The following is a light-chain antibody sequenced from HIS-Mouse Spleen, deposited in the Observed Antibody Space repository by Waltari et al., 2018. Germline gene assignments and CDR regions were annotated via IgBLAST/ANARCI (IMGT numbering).Light chain of an antibody. CDR3: QQYNNWPSLT. CDR1: QSVSSN. CDR2: GAS. V-gene: IGKV3-15*01. Sequence: EIVMTQSPATLSVSPGERATLSCRASQSVSSNLASYQQKPGQAPRLLIYGASTRATGIPARFSGSGSGTEFTLTISSMQSEDFAVYYCQQYNNWPSLTFGGGTKVEIK. J-gene: IGKJ4*01.